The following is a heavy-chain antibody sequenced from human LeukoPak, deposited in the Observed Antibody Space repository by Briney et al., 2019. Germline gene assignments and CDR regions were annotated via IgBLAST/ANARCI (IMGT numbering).Heavy chain of an antibody. CDR2: IYPGDSDT. J-gene: IGHJ3*02. CDR3: ARHRQWLGDAFDI. Sequence: GESLKISCKGSGYSFTSYWIVWVRQMPGKGLEWMGIIYPGDSDTRYSPSFQRQVTISADKSISTAYLQWSSLKASDTAMYYCARHRQWLGDAFDIWCQGTMVTVSS. CDR1: GYSFTSYW. D-gene: IGHD6-19*01. V-gene: IGHV5-51*01.